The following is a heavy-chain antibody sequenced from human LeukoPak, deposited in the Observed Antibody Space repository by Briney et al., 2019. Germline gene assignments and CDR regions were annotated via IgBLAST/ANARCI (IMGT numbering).Heavy chain of an antibody. CDR3: IGLVVAAPYYYYMDV. CDR2: IRSKANSYAT. J-gene: IGHJ6*03. Sequence: GGSLRLSCAASGFTFSGSAMHWVRQASGKGLEWVGRIRSKANSYATAYAASVEGRFTISRDDSKNTAYLQMNSLKTEDTAVYYCIGLVVAAPYYYYMDVWGKGTTVTVSS. D-gene: IGHD2-15*01. V-gene: IGHV3-73*01. CDR1: GFTFSGSA.